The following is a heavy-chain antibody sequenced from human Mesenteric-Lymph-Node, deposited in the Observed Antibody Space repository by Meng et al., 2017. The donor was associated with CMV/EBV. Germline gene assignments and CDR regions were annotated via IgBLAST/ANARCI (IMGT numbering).Heavy chain of an antibody. Sequence: SETLSLTCTVSGGSISSSSYYWGWIRQPPGKGLEWIGSIYYSGSTYYNPSLKSRVTISVDTSKNQFSLKLSSVTAADTAVYYCAREALYDFWSGYEYWGQGTLVTVSS. J-gene: IGHJ4*02. D-gene: IGHD3-3*01. CDR2: IYYSGST. CDR1: GGSISSSSYY. V-gene: IGHV4-39*02. CDR3: AREALYDFWSGYEY.